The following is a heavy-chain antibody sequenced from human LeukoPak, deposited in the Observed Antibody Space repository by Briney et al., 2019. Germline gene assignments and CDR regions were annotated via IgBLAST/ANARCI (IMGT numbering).Heavy chain of an antibody. CDR1: GYTFTSYG. J-gene: IGHJ4*02. CDR3: ARVEVGGTTETLNDY. Sequence: GASVKVSCKASGYTFTSYGISWVRQAPGQGLEWMGWISAYNGNTNYAQKLQGRVTMTTDTSTSTAYMELRSLRSDDTAVYYCARVEVGGTTETLNDYWGQGTLVTVSS. CDR2: ISAYNGNT. D-gene: IGHD1-1*01. V-gene: IGHV1-18*04.